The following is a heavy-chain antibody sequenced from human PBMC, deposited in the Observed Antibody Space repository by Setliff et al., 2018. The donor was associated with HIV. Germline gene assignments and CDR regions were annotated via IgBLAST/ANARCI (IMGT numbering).Heavy chain of an antibody. V-gene: IGHV3-7*01. CDR3: ARSLWGFVRNAAFEI. CDR2: IKQDGSEK. CDR1: GFTFSSYG. Sequence: GGSLRLSCAASGFTFSSYGLHWVRQAPGKGLEWVANIKQDGSEKYYVDSVKGRFTISRDNAKNSLYLQMNSLRVEDSAVYYCARSLWGFVRNAAFEIWGQGTMVTVSS. J-gene: IGHJ3*02. D-gene: IGHD3-16*01.